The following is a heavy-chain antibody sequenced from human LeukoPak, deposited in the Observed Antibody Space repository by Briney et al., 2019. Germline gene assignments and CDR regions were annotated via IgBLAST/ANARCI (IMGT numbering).Heavy chain of an antibody. J-gene: IGHJ4*02. D-gene: IGHD2-21*02. Sequence: GGSLRLSCAASGFTFSSYAMSWVHQAPGKGLEWVSAISGSGGSTYYADSVKGRFTISRDNSKNTLYLQMNSLRAEDTAVYYCAREGASVGTYYSDYWGQGSLVLVSS. CDR1: GFTFSSYA. CDR2: ISGSGGST. CDR3: AREGASVGTYYSDY. V-gene: IGHV3-23*01.